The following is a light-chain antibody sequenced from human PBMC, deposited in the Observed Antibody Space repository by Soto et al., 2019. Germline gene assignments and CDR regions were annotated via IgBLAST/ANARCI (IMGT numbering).Light chain of an antibody. V-gene: IGLV2-14*01. CDR2: EVS. J-gene: IGLJ2*01. CDR3: YSFTSSKTLV. CDR1: SSDVGTYNF. Sequence: QSALTQPASVSGSPGQSITISCIGTSSDVGTYNFVSWYQQHPGKAPKLLIYEVSNRPSGVSNRFSGSKSANTASLTISGLQAEDAADYFCYSFTSSKTLVFGGGTKLTVL.